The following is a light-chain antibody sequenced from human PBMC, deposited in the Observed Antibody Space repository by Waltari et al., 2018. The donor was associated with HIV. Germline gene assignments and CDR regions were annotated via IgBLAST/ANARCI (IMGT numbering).Light chain of an antibody. Sequence: EIVLTQSPGSLSLSPGERATLSCRASQSVSSTYFSVYQQRPGQAPRLLIYGASSRATGIPDRFIGSGSGTDFTLTISRLEPEDFAVYYCQQFGSSRFTFGPGTKVDIK. CDR3: QQFGSSRFT. CDR1: QSVSSTY. CDR2: GAS. V-gene: IGKV3-20*01. J-gene: IGKJ3*01.